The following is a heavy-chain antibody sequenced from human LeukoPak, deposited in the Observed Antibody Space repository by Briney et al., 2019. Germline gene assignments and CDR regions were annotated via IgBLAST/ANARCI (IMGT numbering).Heavy chain of an antibody. CDR1: GFTFSSYA. Sequence: PGGSLRLSCAVSGFTFSSYALSWVRQAPGKGLEWVSAISGSGGSRYYADSVKGRFTISRDNTKNTLYLQMNSLRAQDPAVYYWGKAPSPWELLRPFAYWGQGTLVTVSS. CDR2: ISGSGGSR. V-gene: IGHV3-23*01. J-gene: IGHJ4*02. CDR3: GKAPSPWELLRPFAY. D-gene: IGHD1-26*01.